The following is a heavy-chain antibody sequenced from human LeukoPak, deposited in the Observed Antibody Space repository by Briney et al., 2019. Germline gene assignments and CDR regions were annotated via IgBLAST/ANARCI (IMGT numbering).Heavy chain of an antibody. CDR2: IYSSGSP. D-gene: IGHD3-16*01. V-gene: IGHV4-59*08. CDR3: ARHSDYYDA. CDR1: GASLNNNF. J-gene: IGHJ4*01. Sequence: SESLSLTCTVSGASLNNNFWTWVRQPPGKGLEWIGYIYSSGSPNYKPCLKSRVIISGDTSKNQISLKLTSVTAADTAVYFSARHSDYYDAWGHGTLVTVSS.